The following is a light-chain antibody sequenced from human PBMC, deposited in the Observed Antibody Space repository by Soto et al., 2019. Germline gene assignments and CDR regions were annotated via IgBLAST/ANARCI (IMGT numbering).Light chain of an antibody. CDR3: LSYDSSLSGVV. CDR2: GNS. J-gene: IGLJ2*01. CDR1: SSNIGAGHD. Sequence: QSVLTQPPSVSGAPGQRVTISCTGSSSNIGAGHDVHWYQQLPGTAPKLLIYGNSNRPSGVPDRFSGSKSGTSASLAITGLQAEDEADYYCLSYDSSLSGVVFGGGTALAV. V-gene: IGLV1-40*01.